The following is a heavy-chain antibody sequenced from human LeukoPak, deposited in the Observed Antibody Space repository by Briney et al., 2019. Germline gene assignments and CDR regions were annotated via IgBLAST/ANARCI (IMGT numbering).Heavy chain of an antibody. CDR2: IYYSGST. CDR1: GGSISSYY. Sequence: SETLSLTCTVSGGSISSYYWSWIRQPPGKGLEWIGYIYYSGSTNYNPSLKSRVTISVDTSKNHFSLKLSSVTAADTAVYYCARQGSIAAAANWFDPWGQGTLVTVSS. V-gene: IGHV4-59*08. J-gene: IGHJ5*02. D-gene: IGHD6-13*01. CDR3: ARQGSIAAAANWFDP.